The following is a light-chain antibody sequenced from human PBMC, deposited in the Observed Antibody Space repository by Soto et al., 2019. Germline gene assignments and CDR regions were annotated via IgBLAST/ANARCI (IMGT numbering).Light chain of an antibody. CDR2: AAS. CDR3: QQYNKWPLFT. J-gene: IGKJ3*01. CDR1: QSVSSN. V-gene: IGKV3-15*01. Sequence: EIVMTQSPVTLSVSPGERATLSCRASQSVSSNLAWYQQKPGQAPRLLIYAASNRATGIPARFSGSGYGTEFTLPISSLQSEDFAVYYCQQYNKWPLFTFGPGTKVDIK.